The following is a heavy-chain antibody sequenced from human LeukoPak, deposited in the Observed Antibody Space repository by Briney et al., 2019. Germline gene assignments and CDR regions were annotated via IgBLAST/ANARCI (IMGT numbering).Heavy chain of an antibody. D-gene: IGHD4-23*01. Sequence: SETLSLTCTVSGGSISSYYWSWIRQPPGKGLEWIGYIYYSGSTNYNPSLKSRDTVSVDTSKNQFSLKLSSVTAADTAVYYCARGGGYGGPLDYWGQGTLVTVFS. J-gene: IGHJ4*02. V-gene: IGHV4-59*01. CDR2: IYYSGST. CDR1: GGSISSYY. CDR3: ARGGGYGGPLDY.